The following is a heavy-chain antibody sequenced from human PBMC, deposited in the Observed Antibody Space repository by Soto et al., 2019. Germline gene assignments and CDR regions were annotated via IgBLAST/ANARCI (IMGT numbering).Heavy chain of an antibody. D-gene: IGHD4-17*01. CDR2: INHSGST. CDR1: GGSFSGYY. CDR3: ARGRRTAVTIDY. Sequence: QVQLQQWGAGLLKPSETLSLTCAVYGGSFSGYYWSWIRQPPGKGLEWIGEINHSGSTNYNPSLKSRVTISVDTSKNPFSLKLSSVTAAATAVYYCARGRRTAVTIDYWGQGTLVTVSS. V-gene: IGHV4-34*01. J-gene: IGHJ4*02.